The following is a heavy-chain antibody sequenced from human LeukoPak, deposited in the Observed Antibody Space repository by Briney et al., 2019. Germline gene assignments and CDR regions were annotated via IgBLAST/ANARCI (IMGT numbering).Heavy chain of an antibody. CDR3: ARRAGDYSHPYDY. V-gene: IGHV3-23*01. CDR1: GFTFSSYA. Sequence: GGSLRLSCAASGFTFSSYAMSWVRQAPGKGLEWVSAISGSGGSTYYADSVKGRFTISRDNSKNTVHLQMNSLRAEDTAMYYCARRAGDYSHPYDYWGRGTLVTVSS. CDR2: ISGSGGST. D-gene: IGHD3-22*01. J-gene: IGHJ4*02.